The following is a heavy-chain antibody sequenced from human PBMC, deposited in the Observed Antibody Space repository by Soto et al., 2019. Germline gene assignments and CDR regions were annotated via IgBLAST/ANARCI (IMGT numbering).Heavy chain of an antibody. J-gene: IGHJ4*02. CDR1: GGSISSSSYY. CDR3: ARRGYYDSSGYTDY. Sequence: PSETLSLTCTVSGGSISSSSYYWGWIRQPPGKGLEWIGSIYYSGSTYYNPSLKSRVTISVDTSKNQFSLKLSSVTAADTAVYYCARRGYYDSSGYTDYWGQGTLVTVSS. V-gene: IGHV4-39*01. D-gene: IGHD3-22*01. CDR2: IYYSGST.